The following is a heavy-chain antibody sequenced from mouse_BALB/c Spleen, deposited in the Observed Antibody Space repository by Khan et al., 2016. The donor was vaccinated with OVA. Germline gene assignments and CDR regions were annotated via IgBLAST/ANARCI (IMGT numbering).Heavy chain of an antibody. J-gene: IGHJ3*01. V-gene: IGHV5-6*01. Sequence: EVQLVESGADLVRPGGSLKLSCSASGFTFSTYSMSWVRQTPDKRLEWVATISSAGDYTFFPDSVKGRFTISRDNASNTLYLQMSSLRSEDTAMYYCASHLAGSFAYWGQGTLVTVSA. D-gene: IGHD1-1*01. CDR2: ISSAGDYT. CDR3: ASHLAGSFAY. CDR1: GFTFSTYS.